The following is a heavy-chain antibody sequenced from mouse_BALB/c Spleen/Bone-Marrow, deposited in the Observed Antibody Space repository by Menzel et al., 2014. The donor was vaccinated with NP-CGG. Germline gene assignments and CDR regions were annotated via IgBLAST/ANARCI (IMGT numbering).Heavy chain of an antibody. Sequence: VQLQHSGPELVKPGASVKISCKASGYSFTGYFMNWVMQSHGKSLEWIGRINPYNGDTFYNQKFKGKATLTVDKSSSTAHMELRSLASEDSAVYYCARYYGQGAMDYWGRGTSVTVSS. V-gene: IGHV1-20*02. CDR3: ARYYGQGAMDY. J-gene: IGHJ4*01. CDR1: GYSFTGYF. D-gene: IGHD1-2*01. CDR2: INPYNGDT.